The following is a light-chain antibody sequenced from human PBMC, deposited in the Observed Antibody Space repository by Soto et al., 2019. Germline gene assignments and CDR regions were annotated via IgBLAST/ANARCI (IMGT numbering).Light chain of an antibody. Sequence: QSVLTQPPSVSGAPGQRVTISCTGINTNIGSDYCVHWYQQFPGTAPKLLIYGNSNRPSGVPDRFSGTKSGTSASLAITALQAEDEAVYACQSYARTLRACVFGTGTKVTVL. CDR3: QSYARTLRACV. V-gene: IGLV1-40*01. CDR1: NTNIGSDYC. CDR2: GNS. J-gene: IGLJ1*01.